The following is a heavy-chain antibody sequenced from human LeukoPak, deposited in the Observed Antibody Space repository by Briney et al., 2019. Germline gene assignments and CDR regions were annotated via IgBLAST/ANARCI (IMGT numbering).Heavy chain of an antibody. CDR3: ARGGILYGLGV. D-gene: IGHD6-13*01. Sequence: GGSLRLSCAASRFTFSAYSMTWVRQAPGKGLEWVSAISGSGDNTYYADSVKGQFTISRDNSKNTLYLQVSSLRAEDTAAYFCARGGILYGLGVWGQGTTVTVSS. J-gene: IGHJ6*02. V-gene: IGHV3-23*01. CDR2: ISGSGDNT. CDR1: RFTFSAYS.